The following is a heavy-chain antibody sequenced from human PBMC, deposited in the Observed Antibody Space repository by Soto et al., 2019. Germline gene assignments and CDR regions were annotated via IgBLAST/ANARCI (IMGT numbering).Heavy chain of an antibody. D-gene: IGHD5-18*01. V-gene: IGHV3-30-3*01. J-gene: IGHJ4*02. CDR1: GFTFSSYA. Sequence: QVQLVESGGGVVQPGRSLRLSCAASGFTFSSYAMHWVRQAPGKGLEWVAVISYDGSNKYYADSVKGRFTISRDNSKNTLYLQMNSLRAEDTAVYYCARVLRHSYGYLEVDDYWGQGTLVTVSS. CDR2: ISYDGSNK. CDR3: ARVLRHSYGYLEVDDY.